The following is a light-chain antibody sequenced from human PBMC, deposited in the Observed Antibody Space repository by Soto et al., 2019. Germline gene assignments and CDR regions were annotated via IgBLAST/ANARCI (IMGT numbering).Light chain of an antibody. Sequence: DIQMTQSPSTLSASVGDRVTITCRASQSISSWLAWYQQKPGKAPTLLIYDASSLESGVPSRFSASVSDTEFTLTINNLQPDDFATYHCQQYNRYSLTFGGGTKVEIK. CDR1: QSISSW. J-gene: IGKJ4*01. CDR2: DAS. V-gene: IGKV1-5*01. CDR3: QQYNRYSLT.